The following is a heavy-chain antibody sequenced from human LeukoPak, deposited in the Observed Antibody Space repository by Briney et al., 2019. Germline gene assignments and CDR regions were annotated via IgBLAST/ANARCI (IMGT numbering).Heavy chain of an antibody. V-gene: IGHV4-39*01. CDR1: GGSITSSSHY. J-gene: IGHJ4*02. D-gene: IGHD2-21*02. CDR2: IYYSGST. CDR3: ARPAEVTAIQPFDY. Sequence: SETLSLTCTVPGGSITSSSHYWGWIRQPPGKGLEWIGSIYYSGSTYYNPSLKSRVTISVDTSKNQFSLKLTSVTASDTAVYYCARPAEVTAIQPFDYWGQGTLVTVSS.